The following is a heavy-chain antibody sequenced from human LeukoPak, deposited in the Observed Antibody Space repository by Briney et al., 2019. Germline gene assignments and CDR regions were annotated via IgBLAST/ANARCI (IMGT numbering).Heavy chain of an antibody. D-gene: IGHD3-22*01. J-gene: IGHJ4*02. V-gene: IGHV3-21*01. CDR1: GFTFSSYS. Sequence: GGSLRLSCAASGFTFSSYSMNWVRQAPGKGLEWVSSISSSSSYIYYADSVKGRFTISRDNAKNSLYLQMNSLRAEDTAVYYCARCNYDSSGYLLHRLFDYWGRGTLVTVSS. CDR2: ISSSSSYI. CDR3: ARCNYDSSGYLLHRLFDY.